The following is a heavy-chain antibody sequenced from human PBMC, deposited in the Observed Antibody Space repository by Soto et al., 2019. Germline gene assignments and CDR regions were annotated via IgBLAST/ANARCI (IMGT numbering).Heavy chain of an antibody. CDR1: GYTFTSYG. CDR2: ISAYNGNT. Sequence: QVQLVQSGAEVKKPGASVKVSCKASGYTFTSYGISWVRQAPGQGLEWMGWISAYNGNTNYAQKLQGRVTMTTDTSTSTAYMELRSLRSDDTAVYYCARDRKTVRYYYYYYGMDVWGQGTTVTVSS. J-gene: IGHJ6*02. CDR3: ARDRKTVRYYYYYYGMDV. V-gene: IGHV1-18*01. D-gene: IGHD4-17*01.